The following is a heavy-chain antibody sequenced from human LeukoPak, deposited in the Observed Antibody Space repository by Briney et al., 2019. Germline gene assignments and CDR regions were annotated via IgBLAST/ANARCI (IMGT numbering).Heavy chain of an antibody. D-gene: IGHD4-23*01. J-gene: IGHJ6*03. CDR3: ARDRREAVTYYYMDV. CDR2: INPNSGGT. CDR1: GYTFTDYY. V-gene: IGHV1-2*02. Sequence: ASVKVSCKASGYTFTDYYIHWVRQAPAQGLEWMGWINPNSGGTNYAQKFQGRVTMTRDTSISTAYMELSRLTSDDTAVYYCARDRREAVTYYYMDVWGKGTTVTVSS.